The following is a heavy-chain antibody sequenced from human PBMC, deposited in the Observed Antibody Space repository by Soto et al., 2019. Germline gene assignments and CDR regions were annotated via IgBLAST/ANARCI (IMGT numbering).Heavy chain of an antibody. CDR3: AKSYS. CDR2: IKEDGSAK. D-gene: IGHD2-15*01. CDR1: GFTFSNYW. J-gene: IGHJ4*02. Sequence: PGGSLRRSCAASGFTFSNYWMSWVRQAPGKGLEWVANIKEDGSAKYYVDSVKGRFTISRDNAKNSLFLQMNTLRVEDTAIYYCAKSYSWGKGTLVTVSS. V-gene: IGHV3-7*01.